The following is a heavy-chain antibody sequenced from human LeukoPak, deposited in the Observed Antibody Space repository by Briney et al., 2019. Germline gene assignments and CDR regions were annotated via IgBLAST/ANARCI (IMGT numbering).Heavy chain of an antibody. Sequence: PSETLSLTCTVSGFSISSYYWSWIRQPPGKGLEWIGYIYYSGSTNYNPSLKSRVTISVDTSKNQFSLKLSSVTAADTAVYYCARERRYYGSGSYYKGSGMDVWGKGTTVTVSS. CDR2: IYYSGST. CDR1: GFSISSYY. J-gene: IGHJ6*04. D-gene: IGHD3-10*01. CDR3: ARERRYYGSGSYYKGSGMDV. V-gene: IGHV4-59*01.